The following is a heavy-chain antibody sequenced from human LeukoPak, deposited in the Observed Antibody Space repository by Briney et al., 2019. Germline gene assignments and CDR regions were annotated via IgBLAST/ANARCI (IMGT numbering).Heavy chain of an antibody. V-gene: IGHV4-59*01. J-gene: IGHJ4*02. D-gene: IGHD3-3*01. CDR2: ISDTGKT. Sequence: SETLSLTCSVSGASFSSYYWGWIRQSPGKGLEWLGYISDTGKTDYNPSLKSRGTLSLDTSKNQFSLRLTSVTAADTAVYYSVTGYYEPFDNWCQGTLVTVSS. CDR3: VTGYYEPFDN. CDR1: GASFSSYY.